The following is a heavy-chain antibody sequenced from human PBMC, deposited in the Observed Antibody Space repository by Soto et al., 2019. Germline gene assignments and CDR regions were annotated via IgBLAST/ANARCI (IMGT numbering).Heavy chain of an antibody. Sequence: EVQLVESGGGLVQPGGSLRLSCAASGFTFSNAWMSWVRQAPGKGLEWVGRIKSKTDGGTTDYAAPVKGRFTISRDDSKNTLYLQMNSLKTEDTAVYYCTMGSSGYYYPGYWGQGTLVTVSS. V-gene: IGHV3-15*01. J-gene: IGHJ4*02. CDR3: TMGSSGYYYPGY. CDR1: GFTFSNAW. D-gene: IGHD3-22*01. CDR2: IKSKTDGGTT.